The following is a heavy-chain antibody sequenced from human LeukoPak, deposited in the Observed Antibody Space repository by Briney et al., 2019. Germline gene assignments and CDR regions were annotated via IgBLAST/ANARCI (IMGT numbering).Heavy chain of an antibody. D-gene: IGHD2-2*01. CDR1: GFTFSSYW. V-gene: IGHV3-7*01. CDR3: ARDVIVVVPAALSYYYYGMDV. Sequence: GGSLRLSCAASGFTFSSYWMSWVRQAPGKGLEWVANIRQDGSEKYYVDSVKGRFTISRDNAKNSLYLQMNSLRAEDTAVYYCARDVIVVVPAALSYYYYGMDVWGQGTTVTVSS. J-gene: IGHJ6*02. CDR2: IRQDGSEK.